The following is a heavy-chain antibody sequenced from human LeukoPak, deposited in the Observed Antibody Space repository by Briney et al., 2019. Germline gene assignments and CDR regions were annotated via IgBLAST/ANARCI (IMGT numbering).Heavy chain of an antibody. Sequence: GASVKVSCKASGYTFTGYYMHWVRQAPGQGLEWMGWINPNSGGTNYAQKFQGRVTMTRDTSISTAYMELSRLRSDDTAVYYCARAAEYQLLMGGYWGQGTLVTVSS. J-gene: IGHJ4*02. D-gene: IGHD2-2*01. V-gene: IGHV1-2*02. CDR2: INPNSGGT. CDR3: ARAAEYQLLMGGY. CDR1: GYTFTGYY.